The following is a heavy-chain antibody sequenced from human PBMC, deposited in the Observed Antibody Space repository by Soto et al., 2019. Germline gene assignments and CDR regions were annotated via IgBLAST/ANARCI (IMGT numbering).Heavy chain of an antibody. J-gene: IGHJ4*02. V-gene: IGHV3-30-3*01. D-gene: IGHD2-15*01. Sequence: ESGGGVVQPGRSLRLSCAASGFTFSSYAMHWVRQAPGKGLEWVAVISYDGSNKYYADSVKGRFTISRDNSKNTLYLQMNSLRAEDTALYYCAKGYCSGGSCYPVDYWGQGTLVTVSS. CDR3: AKGYCSGGSCYPVDY. CDR1: GFTFSSYA. CDR2: ISYDGSNK.